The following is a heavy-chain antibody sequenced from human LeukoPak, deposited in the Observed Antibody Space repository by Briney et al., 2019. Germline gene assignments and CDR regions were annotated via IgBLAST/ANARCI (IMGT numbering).Heavy chain of an antibody. D-gene: IGHD2-2*01. V-gene: IGHV1-2*06. CDR3: ARGPAVGYCSSTSCPPVHWFDP. CDR2: INPNSGGT. J-gene: IGHJ5*02. CDR1: GYTFTGYY. Sequence: ASVKVSCKASGYTFTGYYMHWVRQAPGQGLEWMGRINPNSGGTNYAQKFQGRVTMTRDTSISTAYMELSRLRSDDTAVYYCARGPAVGYCSSTSCPPVHWFDPWGQGTLVTVSS.